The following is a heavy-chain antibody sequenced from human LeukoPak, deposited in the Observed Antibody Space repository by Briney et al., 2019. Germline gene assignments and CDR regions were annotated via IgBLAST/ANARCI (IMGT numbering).Heavy chain of an antibody. D-gene: IGHD3-10*01. CDR3: HLVRGGGYFDF. Sequence: SGTLSLTCTVSGDSISTSNWWNWVRQPPGKGLEWIGEIYHSESTNYNPSLKSRVTISLDTSKNQFSLNLTSVTAADTAVYYCHLVRGGGYFDFWGQGTPVTVSS. CDR1: GDSISTSNW. V-gene: IGHV4-4*02. CDR2: IYHSEST. J-gene: IGHJ4*02.